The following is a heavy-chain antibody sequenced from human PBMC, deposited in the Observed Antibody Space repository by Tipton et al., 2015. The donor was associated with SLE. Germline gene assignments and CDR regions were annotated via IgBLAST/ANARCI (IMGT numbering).Heavy chain of an antibody. J-gene: IGHJ3*02. CDR1: GGTISTGDFH. V-gene: IGHV4-31*03. D-gene: IGHD2-21*01. CDR3: AREVIAVSDSDAFDI. Sequence: TLSLTCSVSGGTISTGDFHWSWIRQRPGKGLEWIGYIFHTGSAYYNPSLKSRLTLLIDTSKNQFSLSLNSVTAADTAVYYCAREVIAVSDSDAFDIWGQGTVITVSS. CDR2: IFHTGSA.